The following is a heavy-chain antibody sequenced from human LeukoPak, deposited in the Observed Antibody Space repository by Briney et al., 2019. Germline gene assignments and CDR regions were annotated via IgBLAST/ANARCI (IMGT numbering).Heavy chain of an antibody. CDR1: GFTFTSSA. J-gene: IGHJ4*02. CDR2: IRYDGNNK. Sequence: GGSLRLSCAASGFTFTSSAMHWVRQTPGKGLEWVAFIRYDGNNKYYADSVKGRFTISRDNSENTLYLQLNSLRAEDTAVYYCTTINVASVFDYWGPGILVTVSS. V-gene: IGHV3-30*02. CDR3: TTINVASVFDY. D-gene: IGHD1-1*01.